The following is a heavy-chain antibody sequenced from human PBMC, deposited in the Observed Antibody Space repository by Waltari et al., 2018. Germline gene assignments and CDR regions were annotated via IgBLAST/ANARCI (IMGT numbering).Heavy chain of an antibody. CDR2: NYPGDSDT. CDR3: VRHGGYSGSYRGLDV. CDR1: GYSFTSYW. D-gene: IGHD1-26*01. J-gene: IGHJ6*04. Sequence: EVQLVQSGAEVKKPGESLKISCKGSGYSFTSYWIGWVRQMPGKGLEWMGINYPGDSDTGCSLTFQGQVTLSADKSISTAYLQWSSLKASDTAMYYCVRHGGYSGSYRGLDVWGKGTTVTVSS. V-gene: IGHV5-51*01.